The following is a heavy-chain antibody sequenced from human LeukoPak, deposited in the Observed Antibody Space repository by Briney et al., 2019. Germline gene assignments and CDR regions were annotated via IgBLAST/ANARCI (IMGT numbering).Heavy chain of an antibody. CDR2: IRYDGSEK. V-gene: IGHV3-30*02. J-gene: IGHJ4*02. Sequence: GGSLRLSCAASGFTFRIYGMYWVRQAPGKGLEWVAFIRYDGSEKYYADSVKGRFTISRDNSKNTLYLQMKSLRPEDTAVYYCATNSVPEFWGQGTLVTVSS. D-gene: IGHD4-23*01. CDR1: GFTFRIYG. CDR3: ATNSVPEF.